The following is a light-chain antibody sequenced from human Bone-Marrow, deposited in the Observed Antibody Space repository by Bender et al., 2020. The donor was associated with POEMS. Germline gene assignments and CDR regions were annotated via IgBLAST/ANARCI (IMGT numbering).Light chain of an antibody. CDR3: AVWDDSLNGPV. J-gene: IGLJ3*02. CDR1: SSNIGANY. V-gene: IGLV1-47*01. Sequence: QSVVTQSPTASGTPGQRVTISCSGSSSNIGANYVYWYQQVPGTAPRRLIYRNTQRPSGVPDRFSGSKSGTSASLAISGLRSEDEADYYCAVWDDSLNGPVFGGGTKLTVL. CDR2: RNT.